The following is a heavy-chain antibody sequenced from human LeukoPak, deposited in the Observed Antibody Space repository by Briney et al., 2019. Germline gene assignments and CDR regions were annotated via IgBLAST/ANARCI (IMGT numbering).Heavy chain of an antibody. Sequence: PSETLSLTCTVSGGSISSYYWSWIRQPPGKGLEWIGYIYYSGSTNYNPSLKSRVTISVDTSKNQFSLKLSSVTAADTAVYYCARAPVLRFWAPPRNDAFDIWGQGTMVTVSS. CDR2: IYYSGST. V-gene: IGHV4-59*01. CDR3: ARAPVLRFWAPPRNDAFDI. D-gene: IGHD3-3*01. J-gene: IGHJ3*02. CDR1: GGSISSYY.